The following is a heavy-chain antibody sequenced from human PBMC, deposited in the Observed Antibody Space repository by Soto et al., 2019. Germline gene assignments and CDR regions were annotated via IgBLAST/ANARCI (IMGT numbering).Heavy chain of an antibody. CDR3: VRGMGTITDKLEY. Sequence: GGSMRLSCAASGFTFSSVFMNWVRQAPGKGLEWVSSITSGSRSIYYADSVKGRFTISRDNAKNSLFLQMNSLRAEDTAVYYCVRGMGTITDKLEYWGQGTPVTVSS. D-gene: IGHD5-12*01. V-gene: IGHV3-21*06. CDR1: GFTFSSVF. CDR2: ITSGSRSI. J-gene: IGHJ4*02.